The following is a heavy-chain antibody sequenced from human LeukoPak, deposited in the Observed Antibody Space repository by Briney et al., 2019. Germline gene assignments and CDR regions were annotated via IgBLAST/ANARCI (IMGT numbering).Heavy chain of an antibody. V-gene: IGHV3-74*01. CDR2: ISSDGSST. J-gene: IGHJ6*03. CDR1: GFTFSSYW. Sequence: GGSLRLSCAASGFTFSSYWMHWVRQAPGKGLVWVSRISSDGSSTSYADSVKGRFTISRDNAQNSVYLQMNSLRAEDTALYYCARDATTAAGWVYMDVWGKGTTVTISS. CDR3: ARDATTAAGWVYMDV. D-gene: IGHD6-13*01.